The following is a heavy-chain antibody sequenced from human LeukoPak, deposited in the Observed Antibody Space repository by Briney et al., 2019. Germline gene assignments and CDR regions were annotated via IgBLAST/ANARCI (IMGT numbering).Heavy chain of an antibody. V-gene: IGHV1-69*04. CDR3: ARTPDEPTYYYDSSGYYLDY. D-gene: IGHD3-22*01. CDR2: IIPILGIA. CDR1: GGTFSSYA. Sequence: SVKVSCKASGGTFSSYAISWVRQAPGQGLEWMGRIIPILGIANYAQKFQGRVTITTDKSTSTAYMELSSLRSEDTAVYYCARTPDEPTYYYDSSGYYLDYWGQGTLVTVSS. J-gene: IGHJ4*02.